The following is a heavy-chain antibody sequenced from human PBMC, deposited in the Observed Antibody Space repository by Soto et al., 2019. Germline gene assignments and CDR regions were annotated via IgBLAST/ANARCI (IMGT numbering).Heavy chain of an antibody. D-gene: IGHD4-17*01. V-gene: IGHV4-59*01. CDR3: ARDSGYGDPCDY. Sequence: SETLSLTCAVSGGYITNYYWSWIRQPPGKGLEWIGYIFYSGNTNYNPSLRSRVTISVDTSKNQFSLRLNSVTAADTAVYYCARDSGYGDPCDYWGQGTLVTVS. CDR2: IFYSGNT. J-gene: IGHJ4*02. CDR1: GGYITNYY.